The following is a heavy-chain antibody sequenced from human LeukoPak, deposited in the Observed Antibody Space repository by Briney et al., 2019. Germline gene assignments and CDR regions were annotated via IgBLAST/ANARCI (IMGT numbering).Heavy chain of an antibody. CDR1: GGTFSTNA. Sequence: SVKVSCKASGGTFSTNAMNWVRQAPGQGLEWMGDIVPIFGAANYAQKFQGRVTISADDPTSTFYMEMTGLRSDDTAVYYCARDVGPKEPAFDLWGQGTKVTVSS. V-gene: IGHV1-69*13. CDR3: ARDVGPKEPAFDL. J-gene: IGHJ3*01. D-gene: IGHD1-14*01. CDR2: IVPIFGAA.